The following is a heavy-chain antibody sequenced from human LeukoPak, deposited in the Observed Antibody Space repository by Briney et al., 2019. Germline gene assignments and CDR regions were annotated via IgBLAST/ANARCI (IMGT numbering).Heavy chain of an antibody. J-gene: IGHJ4*02. CDR3: ASYDSSGYYHYFDY. CDR1: GGSISSYY. D-gene: IGHD3-22*01. V-gene: IGHV4-59*08. Sequence: SETLSLTCTVSGGSISSYYWSWIRQPPGKGLEWIGYIYYSGSTNYNPSLKSRVTISVDTSKNQLSLKLSSVTAADTAVYYCASYDSSGYYHYFDYWGQGTLVTVSS. CDR2: IYYSGST.